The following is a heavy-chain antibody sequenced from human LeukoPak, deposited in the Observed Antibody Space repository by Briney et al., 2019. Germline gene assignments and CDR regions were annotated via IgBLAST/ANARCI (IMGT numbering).Heavy chain of an antibody. Sequence: GRSLRLSCAASGFTFSSYAMHWVRQAPGKGLVWVSRINSDGSSTSYADSVMGRFTISRDSAKNTLYLQMNSLRAEDTAVYYCVRDGYSYGFMLAFDIWGLGTRVTVSS. CDR1: GFTFSSYA. J-gene: IGHJ3*02. CDR3: VRDGYSYGFMLAFDI. V-gene: IGHV3-74*01. D-gene: IGHD5-18*01. CDR2: INSDGSST.